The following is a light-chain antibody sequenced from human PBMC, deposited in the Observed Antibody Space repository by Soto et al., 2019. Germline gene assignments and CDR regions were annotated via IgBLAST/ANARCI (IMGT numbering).Light chain of an antibody. CDR3: QQRTNWPSST. J-gene: IGKJ5*01. CDR2: DAS. Sequence: EIVLTQSPATLSLSPGERATLSCRASQSVNSDLAWYQHKPGQAPRLLIHDASNRATGIPARFSGSGSGTDFTLTISSLEPEDFAVYYCQQRTNWPSSTFGQGTRLEIK. V-gene: IGKV3-11*01. CDR1: QSVNSD.